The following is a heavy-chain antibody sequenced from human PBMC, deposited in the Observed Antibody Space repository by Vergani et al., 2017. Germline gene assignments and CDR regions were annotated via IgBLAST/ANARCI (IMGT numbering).Heavy chain of an antibody. CDR1: GFGFKNFT. J-gene: IGHJ4*02. CDR2: ISKDETHD. D-gene: IGHD2-2*01. CDR3: AREGTDSFVSSSEHSHLLYY. Sequence: QVSLVESGGGVVQPGRSLTLTCSASGFGFKNFTMHWVRQAPGKGLEWVATISKDETHDYYEPSVRGRFADSRDNFKNTMYLQMDRLTTHDTAGYFCAREGTDSFVSSSEHSHLLYYWGQGRQDTVSS. V-gene: IGHV3-30*03.